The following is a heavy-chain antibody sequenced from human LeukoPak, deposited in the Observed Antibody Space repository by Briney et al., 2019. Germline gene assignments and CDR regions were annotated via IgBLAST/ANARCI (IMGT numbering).Heavy chain of an antibody. CDR1: GFTFSSYA. V-gene: IGHV3-30-3*01. D-gene: IGHD6-13*01. CDR3: ARDPLRGGSWYLSYGMDV. CDR2: ISYDGSNK. Sequence: PGGSLRLSCAASGFTFSSYAMHWVRQAPGEGLEWVAVISYDGSNKYYADSVKGRFTISRDNSKNTLYLQMNSLRAEDTAVYYCARDPLRGGSWYLSYGMDVWGQGTTVTVSS. J-gene: IGHJ6*02.